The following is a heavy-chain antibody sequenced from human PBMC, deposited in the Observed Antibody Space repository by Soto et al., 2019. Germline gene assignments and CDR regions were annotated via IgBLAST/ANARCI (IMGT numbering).Heavy chain of an antibody. D-gene: IGHD2-2*01. CDR3: ARSGHGIVLVPAASGYYYYGMDV. J-gene: IGHJ6*02. CDR1: GGSISSGGYY. V-gene: IGHV4-31*03. Sequence: SETLSLTCTVSGGSISSGGYYWSWIRQHPGKGLEWIGYIYYSGSTYYNPSLKSRVTISVDTSKNQFSLKLSSVTAADTAVYYCARSGHGIVLVPAASGYYYYGMDVWGQGTTVTVSS. CDR2: IYYSGST.